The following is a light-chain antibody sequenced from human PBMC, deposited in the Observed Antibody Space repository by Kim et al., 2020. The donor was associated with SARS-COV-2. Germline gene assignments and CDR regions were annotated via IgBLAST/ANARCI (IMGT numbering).Light chain of an antibody. CDR3: QLWYSSSDQWI. J-gene: IGLJ2*01. V-gene: IGLV3-21*01. CDR2: YDS. CDR1: TIGTKS. Sequence: APGTAARLTCGGNTIGTKSVHWYQQRPGQAPLLVIFYDSDRPSGIPERFSGSNTGNTATLTISGVEAGDEADYFCQLWYSSSDQWIFGGGTQLTVL.